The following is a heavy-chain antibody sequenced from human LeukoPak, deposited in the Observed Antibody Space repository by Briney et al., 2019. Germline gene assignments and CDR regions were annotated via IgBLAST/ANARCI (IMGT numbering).Heavy chain of an antibody. CDR3: VSDAFDI. Sequence: PRRSLRLSCAASGFTFSNFEMTWVRQAPEKGLELVSYISSSGSAIYYGDSVKGRFTISRDNAKNSLYLQMNNLRAEDAAVYYCVSDAFDIWGQGTMVTVSS. V-gene: IGHV3-48*03. J-gene: IGHJ3*02. CDR2: ISSSGSAI. CDR1: GFTFSNFE.